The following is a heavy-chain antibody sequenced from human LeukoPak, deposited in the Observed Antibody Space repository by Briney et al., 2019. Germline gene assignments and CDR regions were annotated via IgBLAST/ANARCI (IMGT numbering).Heavy chain of an antibody. CDR1: GTTLAATA. J-gene: IGHJ4*02. Sequence: GRSLRPSLAAPGTTLAATAMTWVPRSPGKRWEGVSTINWSAGSTSYADSVKGRFTISRDNAKNSLSLEMNSLRAEDAALYFCARSRSYYFDYWGQGTLVTVSS. V-gene: IGHV3-20*03. CDR3: ARSRSYYFDY. CDR2: INWSAGST. D-gene: IGHD1-26*01.